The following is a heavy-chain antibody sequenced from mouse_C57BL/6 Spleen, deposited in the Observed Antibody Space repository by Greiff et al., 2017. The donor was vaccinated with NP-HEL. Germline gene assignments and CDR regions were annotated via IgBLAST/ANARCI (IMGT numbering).Heavy chain of an antibody. CDR1: GFTFSDYY. CDR2: ISNGGGST. J-gene: IGHJ4*01. CDR3: ATLITTGSMDY. Sequence: EVKLMESGGGLVQPGGSLKLSCAASGFTFSDYYMYWVRQTPEKRLEWVAYISNGGGSTYYPDTVKGRFTISRDNAKNTLYLQMSRLKSEDTAMYYCATLITTGSMDYWGQGTSVTVSS. V-gene: IGHV5-12*01. D-gene: IGHD1-1*01.